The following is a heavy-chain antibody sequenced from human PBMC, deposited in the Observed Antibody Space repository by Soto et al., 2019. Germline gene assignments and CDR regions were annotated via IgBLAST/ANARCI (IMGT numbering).Heavy chain of an antibody. D-gene: IGHD3-3*01. J-gene: IGHJ5*02. V-gene: IGHV3-30*03. CDR1: GYIFSNFG. CDR2: ISFDGTHK. CDR3: ARDDGRVTILGT. Sequence: QVQLVESGGGVVQPGRSLRLSCAASGYIFSNFGMHWVRQAPGKGLEWVALISFDGTHKFYGDSVRGRFTISRDNSQNALYLQMDSLRVEDTAVYYCARDDGRVTILGTWGQGTLVNVSS.